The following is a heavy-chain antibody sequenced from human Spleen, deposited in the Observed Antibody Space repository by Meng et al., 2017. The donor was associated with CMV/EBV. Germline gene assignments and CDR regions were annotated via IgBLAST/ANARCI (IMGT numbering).Heavy chain of an antibody. CDR2: ISGSGSNNI. J-gene: IGHJ4*02. D-gene: IGHD5-12*01. Sequence: CAASGFSFSDYYMTWIRQAPGKGLDWVAYISGSGSNNINYADSVRGRFTIYRDNAKKSLYLQMDSLRAEDTAVYYCAKFYSGYDFDSWGQGTLVTVSS. V-gene: IGHV3-11*04. CDR1: GFSFSDYY. CDR3: AKFYSGYDFDS.